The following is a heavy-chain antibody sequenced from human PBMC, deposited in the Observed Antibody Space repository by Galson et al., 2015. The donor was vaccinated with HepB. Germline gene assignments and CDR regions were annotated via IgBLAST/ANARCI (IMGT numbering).Heavy chain of an antibody. V-gene: IGHV3-74*01. J-gene: IGHJ4*02. CDR3: ASPDWGAPYF. Sequence: SLRLSCAASGFTFSRSWMHWVRQSPEKGLVWVSRINPDGSRTSYADSVKGRVTIPRDNDRNTLHLQLDSPTDEDTALYFCASPDWGAPYFWGQGTLGTVSS. CDR2: INPDGSRT. CDR1: GFTFSRSW. D-gene: IGHD3-9*01.